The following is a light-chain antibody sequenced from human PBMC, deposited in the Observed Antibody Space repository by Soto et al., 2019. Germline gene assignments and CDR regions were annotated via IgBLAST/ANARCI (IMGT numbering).Light chain of an antibody. Sequence: DLVMTQSPLSLTVTPGEPASISCRSSRSLLHENGYSYLDWYLQRPGQSPQLLIYLTSKRASGVPDRFSGSGSGTDFTLKISRVEAEDVGIFYCMQGLQIPTYTFGQGTKLEI. CDR1: RSLLHENGYSY. CDR2: LTS. J-gene: IGKJ2*01. CDR3: MQGLQIPTYT. V-gene: IGKV2-28*01.